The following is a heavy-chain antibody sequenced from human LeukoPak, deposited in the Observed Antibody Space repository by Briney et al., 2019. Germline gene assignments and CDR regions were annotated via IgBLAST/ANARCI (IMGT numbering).Heavy chain of an antibody. V-gene: IGHV4-4*07. D-gene: IGHD2-2*01. Sequence: PSETLPLTCTVSGGSISSYYWSWIRQPAGKGLEWIGRIYTSGSTNYNPSLKSRVTMSVDTSKNQLSLKVRSVTAADTAVYYCARGGPGNFDYWGQGTLVTVSS. CDR3: ARGGPGNFDY. J-gene: IGHJ4*02. CDR2: IYTSGST. CDR1: GGSISSYY.